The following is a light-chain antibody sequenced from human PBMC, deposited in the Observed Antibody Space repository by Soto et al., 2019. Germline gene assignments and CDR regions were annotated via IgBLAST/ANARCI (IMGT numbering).Light chain of an antibody. CDR2: EVT. V-gene: IGLV2-14*01. J-gene: IGLJ2*01. CDR3: SSYTSGSTLVV. CDR1: SSDVGAYNY. Sequence: QSALTQRASVSGSPGQSITISCTGSSSDVGAYNYVSWYQQHPGKAPRLMIYEVTNRPSGVSNRFSGSKSGNTASLTISGLRAEDEADYYCSSYTSGSTLVVFGGGTQLTVL.